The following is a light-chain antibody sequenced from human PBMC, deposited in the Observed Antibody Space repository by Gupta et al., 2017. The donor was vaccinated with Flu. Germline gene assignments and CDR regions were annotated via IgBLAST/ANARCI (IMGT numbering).Light chain of an antibody. CDR2: DVG. V-gene: IGLV2-23*02. J-gene: IGLJ1*01. CDR1: SSDIGTYNL. Sequence: QSALTQPAPGSGSPGQAITISCPGTSSDIGTYNLVSWYQQHPGKAPKLMIFDVGKRPSGVSYRFSGSKSGNTASLTISGLQTEDEADYYCCSYTLSTPLVFGSGTKVTVL. CDR3: CSYTLSTPLV.